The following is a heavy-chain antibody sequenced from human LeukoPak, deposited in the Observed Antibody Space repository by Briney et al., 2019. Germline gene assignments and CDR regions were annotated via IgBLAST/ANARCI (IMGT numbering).Heavy chain of an antibody. V-gene: IGHV4-34*01. CDR3: ARGPHDYVWGSYRYGSFDY. D-gene: IGHD3-16*02. CDR1: GGSFSGYY. J-gene: IGHJ4*02. Sequence: PSETLSLTCAVYGGSFSGYYWSWIRQPPGKGLEWIGEINHSGSTNYNPYLKRRVTISVDTSKTQFSLKLSSVTAADTAVYYCARGPHDYVWGSYRYGSFDYWGQGTLVTVSS. CDR2: INHSGST.